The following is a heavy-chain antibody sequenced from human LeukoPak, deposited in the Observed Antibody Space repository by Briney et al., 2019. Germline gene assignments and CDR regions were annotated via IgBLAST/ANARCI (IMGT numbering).Heavy chain of an antibody. CDR2: MYSGGST. CDR1: KFTISSNF. V-gene: IGHV3-53*01. Sequence: GGSLRLSCAVSKFTISSNFMSWVRQAPGKGLEWVSVMYSGGSTYYAGSVKGRFTISRDNSKNTFYLQMNSLRAEDTAVYYCARTNCGGGCYGAFDIWGQGTMVTFSS. CDR3: ARTNCGGGCYGAFDI. J-gene: IGHJ3*02. D-gene: IGHD2-21*01.